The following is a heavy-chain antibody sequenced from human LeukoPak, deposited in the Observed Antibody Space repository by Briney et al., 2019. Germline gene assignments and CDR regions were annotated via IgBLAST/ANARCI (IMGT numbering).Heavy chain of an antibody. J-gene: IGHJ4*02. CDR3: ASIYSYGVDY. CDR1: GFTFSGYY. D-gene: IGHD5-18*01. V-gene: IGHV3-11*01. CDR2: VSSSGSTI. Sequence: GGSLRLSCAASGFTFSGYYMSWIRQAPGKGLEWVSYVSSSGSTIYYADSVKGRFTISRDNAKNSLYLQMNSLRAEDTAVYYCASIYSYGVDYWGQGTLVTVSS.